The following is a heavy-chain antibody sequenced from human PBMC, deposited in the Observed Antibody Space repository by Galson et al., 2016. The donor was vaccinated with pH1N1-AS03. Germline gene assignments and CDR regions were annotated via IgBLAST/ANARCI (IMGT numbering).Heavy chain of an antibody. Sequence: SLRLSCAASGFTFSSYWMTWVRQAPGKGLEWVANIKQDGSVEYYVDSVKGRFTISRDNAKNSLYLQMNSLRDEDTAVYYCAKDHSNFYGMDVWGQGTTVTVSS. D-gene: IGHD4-11*01. V-gene: IGHV3-7*01. CDR1: GFTFSSYW. J-gene: IGHJ6*02. CDR2: IKQDGSVE. CDR3: AKDHSNFYGMDV.